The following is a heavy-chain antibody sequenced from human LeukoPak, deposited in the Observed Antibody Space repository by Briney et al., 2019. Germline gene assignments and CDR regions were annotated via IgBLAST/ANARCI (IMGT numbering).Heavy chain of an antibody. V-gene: IGHV1-24*01. CDR2: FDPEDGET. Sequence: GASVKVSCKVSGYTLTELSMHWVRQAPGKGLEWMGGFDPEDGETIYAQKFQGRVTMTEDTSIDTAYMELSSLRSEDTAVYYCATANDYSNSDFDYWGQGTLVTVSS. D-gene: IGHD4-11*01. CDR1: GYTLTELS. CDR3: ATANDYSNSDFDY. J-gene: IGHJ4*02.